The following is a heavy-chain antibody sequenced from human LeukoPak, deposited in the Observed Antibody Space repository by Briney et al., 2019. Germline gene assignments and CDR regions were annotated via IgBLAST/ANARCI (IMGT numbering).Heavy chain of an antibody. CDR3: AKGDCSSTSCYSEYYYYGMDV. CDR1: GFTFSSYA. CDR2: ISGSGGST. J-gene: IGHJ6*04. V-gene: IGHV3-23*01. D-gene: IGHD2-2*02. Sequence: PGGSLRLSCAASGFTFSSYAMSWVRQAPGKGLEWVSTISGSGGSTYYADSVKGRFTISRDNSKTTLYLQMNSLRAEDTAVYYCAKGDCSSTSCYSEYYYYGMDVWGKGTTVTVSS.